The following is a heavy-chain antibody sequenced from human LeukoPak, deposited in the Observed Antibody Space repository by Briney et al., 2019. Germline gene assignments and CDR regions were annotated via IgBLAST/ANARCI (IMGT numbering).Heavy chain of an antibody. J-gene: IGHJ5*02. CDR1: GFILNNYG. Sequence: GGSLRLSCAASGFILNNYGLIWVRQAPGKGLQWVSAISNDGGGTTYAEFVKGRFTISRDNSKNTLFLQMSSLRAEDTALYYCAKGGSGYFADLWGQGTLVTVSS. CDR3: AKGGSGYFADL. CDR2: ISNDGGGT. V-gene: IGHV3-23*01. D-gene: IGHD3-22*01.